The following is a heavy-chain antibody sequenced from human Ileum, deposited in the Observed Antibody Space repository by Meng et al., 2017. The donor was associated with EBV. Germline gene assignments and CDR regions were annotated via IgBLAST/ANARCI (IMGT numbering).Heavy chain of an antibody. CDR1: GGPINSSSYY. Sequence: QLQVSVPGPVKPSETLSLTCTVSGGPINSSSYYWGWIRQPPGKGLEWIGSIYYSGRTYYNPSLKSRVTISVDTSKNQFSLKLSSVTAADTAVYYCARPTAAAGWFDPWGQGTLVTVSS. CDR2: IYYSGRT. D-gene: IGHD6-13*01. J-gene: IGHJ5*02. CDR3: ARPTAAAGWFDP. V-gene: IGHV4-39*01.